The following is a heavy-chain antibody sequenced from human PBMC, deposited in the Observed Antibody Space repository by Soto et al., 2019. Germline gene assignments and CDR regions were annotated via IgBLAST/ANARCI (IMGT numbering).Heavy chain of an antibody. Sequence: QVQLVQSGAEVKKPGASVKVSCKASGYTFTTYHISWVRQAPGQGLEWMGWISAYNGNTNYAQKLQRRVTMATDTSTSTAYMELRSLRSVAPAVYHSARGAPPALAWGQGNLVTVSS. J-gene: IGHJ5*02. CDR1: GYTFTTYH. CDR2: ISAYNGNT. V-gene: IGHV1-18*01. D-gene: IGHD2-2*01. CDR3: ARGAPPALA.